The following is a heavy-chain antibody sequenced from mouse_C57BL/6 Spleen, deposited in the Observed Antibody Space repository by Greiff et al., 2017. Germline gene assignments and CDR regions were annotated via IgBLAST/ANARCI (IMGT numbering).Heavy chain of an antibody. Sequence: VQLQQPGAELVKPGASVKLSCTASGYTFTSYWMHWVKQRPGQGLEWIGMIHPNSGSTNYNEKFKSKATLTVDKSSSTAYLQLSSLTSEDSAVYYCARSYCGSSAWIAYWGQGTLVTVSA. CDR1: GYTFTSYW. CDR3: ARSYCGSSAWIAY. V-gene: IGHV1-64*01. J-gene: IGHJ3*01. D-gene: IGHD1-1*01. CDR2: IHPNSGST.